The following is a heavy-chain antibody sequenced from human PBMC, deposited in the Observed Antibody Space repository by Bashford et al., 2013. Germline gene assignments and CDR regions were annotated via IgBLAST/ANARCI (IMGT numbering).Heavy chain of an antibody. Sequence: WVRQAPGQALEWMGWVVPWNGNTLYAQKFQGRITISRDTSRSQVVLTMTDMDPVDTGTYYCARILDQITIVRGTIVTLFAMDVWGQGTTVTVSS. J-gene: IGHJ6*02. CDR2: VVPWNGNT. CDR3: ARILDQITIVRGTIVTLFAMDV. D-gene: IGHD3-10*01. V-gene: IGHV1-45*02.